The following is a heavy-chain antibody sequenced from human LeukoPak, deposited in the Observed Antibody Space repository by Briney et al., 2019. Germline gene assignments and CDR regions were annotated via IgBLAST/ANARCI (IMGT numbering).Heavy chain of an antibody. D-gene: IGHD6-6*01. Sequence: PGRSLRLSCAASGFTFSSYGMHWVRQAPGKGLEWVAVISYDGSNKYYADSVKGRFTISRDNSKNTLHLQMNSLRAEDTAVYYCARHRDSNSDYWGQGTLVTVSS. CDR3: ARHRDSNSDY. CDR1: GFTFSSYG. CDR2: ISYDGSNK. V-gene: IGHV3-30*03. J-gene: IGHJ4*02.